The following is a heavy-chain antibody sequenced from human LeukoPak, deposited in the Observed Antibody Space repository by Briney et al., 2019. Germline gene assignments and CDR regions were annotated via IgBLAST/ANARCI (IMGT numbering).Heavy chain of an antibody. V-gene: IGHV1-2*02. Sequence: ASVKVSFKASGYSFTGYYIHWVRQAPGQGLEWMGWINPNSGGTKYAQKFQGRLTMSVDTSKNQFSLKLSSVTAADTAVYYCARDKDYFDSGGAFDIWGQGTMVTVSS. CDR3: ARDKDYFDSGGAFDI. CDR1: GYSFTGYY. CDR2: INPNSGGT. D-gene: IGHD3-22*01. J-gene: IGHJ3*02.